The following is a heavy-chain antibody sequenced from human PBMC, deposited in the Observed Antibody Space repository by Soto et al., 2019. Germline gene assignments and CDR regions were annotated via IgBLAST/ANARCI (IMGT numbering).Heavy chain of an antibody. CDR1: GFTFRNYW. CDR3: ARDFTPALTPGDDFDY. J-gene: IGHJ4*02. CDR2: INEDGTYR. V-gene: IGHV3-74*01. D-gene: IGHD2-15*01. Sequence: EVQLVESGGGLVQPGGSLRLSCAASGFTFRNYWMHWVRQVPGKGLVWVSRINEDGTYRRYAYFAEGRFTVTRETAKNTLSLPMNSLSGEDTAVYYGARDFTPALTPGDDFDYWGQGTLVTVS.